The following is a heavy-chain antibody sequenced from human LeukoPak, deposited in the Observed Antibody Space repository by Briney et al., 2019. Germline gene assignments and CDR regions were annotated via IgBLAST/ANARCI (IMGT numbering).Heavy chain of an antibody. Sequence: PGRSLRLSCAASGFTFRTYGIHWVRLAPGKGLEWVAFIRYDGSNKYYADSVKGRFTISRDNSKNTLYLQMNSLRAEDTAVYYCAKASHGSGSYWSSYYYMDVWGKGTTVTISS. CDR1: GFTFRTYG. V-gene: IGHV3-30*02. J-gene: IGHJ6*03. CDR2: IRYDGSNK. D-gene: IGHD3-10*01. CDR3: AKASHGSGSYWSSYYYMDV.